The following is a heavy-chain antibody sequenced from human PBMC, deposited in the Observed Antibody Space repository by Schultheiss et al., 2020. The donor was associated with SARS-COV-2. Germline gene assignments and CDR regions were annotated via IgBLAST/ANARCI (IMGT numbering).Heavy chain of an antibody. Sequence: GGSLRLSCAASGFTVSGKSTVWVRQAPGKGLEWVSSISGGAAITSDADSVKGRFTISRDNPKNTLYLQMNSLRAEDTAVYYCARRPAGTAKFDYWGQGTLVTVSS. V-gene: IGHV3-23*01. D-gene: IGHD6-13*01. J-gene: IGHJ4*02. CDR3: ARRPAGTAKFDY. CDR2: ISGGAAIT. CDR1: GFTVSGKS.